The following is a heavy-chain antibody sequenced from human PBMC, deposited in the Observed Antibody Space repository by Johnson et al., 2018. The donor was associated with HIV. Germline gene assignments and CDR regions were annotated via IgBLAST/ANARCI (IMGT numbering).Heavy chain of an antibody. CDR1: GFTFSSYG. D-gene: IGHD3-10*01. J-gene: IGHJ3*02. CDR3: ARQSATGGPFDI. CDR2: VSYHGSNK. Sequence: QVQLVESGGGLVKPGGSLRLSCAASGFTFSSYGMHWVRQTPGKGLEWVAVVSYHGSNKYYADSVKGRFTISRDNSKNTLYMQMNSLRAEDTAVYYCARQSATGGPFDIWGQGTMVTVSS. V-gene: IGHV3-30*03.